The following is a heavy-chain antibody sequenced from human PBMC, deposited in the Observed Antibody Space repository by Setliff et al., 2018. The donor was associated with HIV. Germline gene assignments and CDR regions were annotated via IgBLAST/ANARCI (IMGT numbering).Heavy chain of an antibody. CDR2: ISAYNGNT. J-gene: IGHJ5*02. Sequence: ASVKVSCKASGYTFTNYGINWVRQAPGQGLEWMGWISAYNGNTNHAQKLQGRVTMTTDTSTSTAYMELRSLRSDDTAVYYCARDPAFRRYYDILTGYPPSWFDPWGQGTLVTVSS. CDR3: ARDPAFRRYYDILTGYPPSWFDP. CDR1: GYTFTNYG. V-gene: IGHV1-18*01. D-gene: IGHD3-9*01.